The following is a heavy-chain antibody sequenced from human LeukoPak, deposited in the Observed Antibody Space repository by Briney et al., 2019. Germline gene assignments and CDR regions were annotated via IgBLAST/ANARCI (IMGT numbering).Heavy chain of an antibody. V-gene: IGHV4-38-2*02. Sequence: SETLSLTCTVSGYSISSGYYWGWIRQPPGQGLEWIGSIYYSGSTYYNPSLKSRVTISVDTSKNQFSLKLSSVTAADTAVYYCARVRYSSGDDAFDIWGQGTMVTVSS. CDR3: ARVRYSSGDDAFDI. CDR2: IYYSGST. J-gene: IGHJ3*02. D-gene: IGHD6-19*01. CDR1: GYSISSGYY.